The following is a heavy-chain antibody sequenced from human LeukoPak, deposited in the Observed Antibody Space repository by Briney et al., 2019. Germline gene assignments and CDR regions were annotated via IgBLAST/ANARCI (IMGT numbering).Heavy chain of an antibody. CDR1: GFSFSNYG. CDR3: ARDGDSNWYFDL. D-gene: IGHD4-11*01. Sequence: PGGSLRLSCAASGFSFSNYGMSWVRQAPGKGLEWVSAITGSGEATFYADSVKGRLTVSRDNSKNMLYLQMNRLSAEDTAVYYCARDGDSNWYFDLWGRGTLVTVSS. CDR2: ITGSGEAT. V-gene: IGHV3-23*01. J-gene: IGHJ2*01.